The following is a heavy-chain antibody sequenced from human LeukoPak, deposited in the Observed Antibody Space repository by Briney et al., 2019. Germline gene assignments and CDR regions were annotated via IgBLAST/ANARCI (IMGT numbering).Heavy chain of an antibody. CDR3: ARVIDVAAAGYFDS. Sequence: RPSETLSLTCSVSGFSITTGYYWAWIRQPPGKGLEWIGTIFRIGSSYFNPSLKSRVTISVDTSKNQFSLKLSSVTAADTALYYCARVIDVAAAGYFDSWGQGTRVTVSS. V-gene: IGHV4-38-2*02. CDR1: GFSITTGYY. CDR2: IFRIGSS. D-gene: IGHD6-13*01. J-gene: IGHJ4*02.